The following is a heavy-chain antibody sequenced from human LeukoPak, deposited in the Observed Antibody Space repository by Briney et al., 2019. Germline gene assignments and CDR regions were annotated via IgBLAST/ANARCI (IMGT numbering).Heavy chain of an antibody. Sequence: PGGSLRLSCAASGFTFSRYAMSWVRQAPGKGLEWVSVISGSGGSTYYADSVKGRFTISRDNSKNTLYLQMNSLRAEDTAVYYCARDYDFWSGYADYWGQGTLVTVSS. CDR1: GFTFSRYA. CDR2: ISGSGGST. D-gene: IGHD3-3*01. CDR3: ARDYDFWSGYADY. J-gene: IGHJ4*02. V-gene: IGHV3-23*01.